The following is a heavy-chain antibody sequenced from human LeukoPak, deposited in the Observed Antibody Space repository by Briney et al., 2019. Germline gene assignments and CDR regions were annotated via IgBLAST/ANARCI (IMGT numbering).Heavy chain of an antibody. D-gene: IGHD4/OR15-4a*01. CDR2: IAYDGSNK. Sequence: GGSLRLSCAASGFTFSAYGMHWVRQAPGKGPEWVAVIAYDGSNKYSADSVRGRFTISRDNPKNTLYLQMNSLRAEDTAVYYCARDGLRSAYFHYMDAWGKGTTVTVSS. CDR3: ARDGLRSAYFHYMDA. J-gene: IGHJ6*03. V-gene: IGHV3-30*03. CDR1: GFTFSAYG.